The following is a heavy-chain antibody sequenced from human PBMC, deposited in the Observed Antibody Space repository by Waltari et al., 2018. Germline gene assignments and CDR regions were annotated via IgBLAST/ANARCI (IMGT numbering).Heavy chain of an antibody. J-gene: IGHJ4*02. CDR2: MNPNSGNT. D-gene: IGHD6-19*01. CDR1: GYTFTSYD. V-gene: IGHV1-8*01. CDR3: ARGKRGIAVARRIIDY. Sequence: QVQLVQSGAEVKKPGASVKVSCKASGYTFTSYDINWVRQANGQGLEWMGWMNPNSGNTGYAQKFQGRVTMTRNTSISTAYMELSSLRSEDTAVYYCARGKRGIAVARRIIDYWGQGTLVTVSS.